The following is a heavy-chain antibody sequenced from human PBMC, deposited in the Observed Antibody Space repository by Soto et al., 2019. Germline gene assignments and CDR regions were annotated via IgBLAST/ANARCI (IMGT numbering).Heavy chain of an antibody. Sequence: PSETLSLTCTVSGGSISSSSYYWGWIRQPPGKGLEWIGSIYYSGSTYYNPSLKSRVTISVDTSKNQFSLKLSSVTAADTAVYYCARLLIMITFGGVIFPFDYWGQGTLVTVSS. CDR2: IYYSGST. CDR3: ARLLIMITFGGVIFPFDY. V-gene: IGHV4-39*01. CDR1: GGSISSSSYY. J-gene: IGHJ4*02. D-gene: IGHD3-16*02.